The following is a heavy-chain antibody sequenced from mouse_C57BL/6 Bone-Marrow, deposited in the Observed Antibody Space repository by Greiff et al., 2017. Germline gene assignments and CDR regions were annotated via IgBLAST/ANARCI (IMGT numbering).Heavy chain of an antibody. Sequence: EVKLMESGPELVKPGASVKISCKASGYSFTDYNMNWVKQSNGKSLEWIGVINPNYGTTSYNQKFKGKATLTVDQSSSTAYMQLNSLTSEDSAVYYCARRGFTTVVAHWYFDVWGTGTTVTVSS. CDR2: INPNYGTT. CDR3: ARRGFTTVVAHWYFDV. J-gene: IGHJ1*03. D-gene: IGHD1-1*01. V-gene: IGHV1-39*01. CDR1: GYSFTDYN.